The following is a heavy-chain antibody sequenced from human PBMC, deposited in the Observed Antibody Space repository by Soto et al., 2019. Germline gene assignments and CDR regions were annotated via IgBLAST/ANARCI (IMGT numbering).Heavy chain of an antibody. CDR3: ARDLYDFWSGYYEPHFDY. D-gene: IGHD3-3*01. J-gene: IGHJ4*02. CDR1: GFTFSSYS. V-gene: IGHV3-48*01. CDR2: ISSSSSTI. Sequence: GGSLRLSCAASGFTFSSYSMNWVRQAPGKGLEWVSYISSSSSTIYYADSVKGRFTISRDNAKNSLYLQMNSLRAEDTAVYYCARDLYDFWSGYYEPHFDYWGQGTLVTVSS.